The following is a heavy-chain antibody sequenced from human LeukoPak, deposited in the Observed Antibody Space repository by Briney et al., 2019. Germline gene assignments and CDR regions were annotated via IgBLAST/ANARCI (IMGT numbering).Heavy chain of an antibody. CDR3: ARDADGYED. V-gene: IGHV3-7*01. D-gene: IGHD5-24*01. Sequence: PGGARRLSCAASGFTFSRAWMSWVRQAPGKGRGWVANIKEDGSEDYYADSVKGRFAISKDNAKNSLYLQMNNLRAEDTAMYSCARDADGYEDWGQGTLVIVSS. CDR1: GFTFSRAW. J-gene: IGHJ4*02. CDR2: IKEDGSED.